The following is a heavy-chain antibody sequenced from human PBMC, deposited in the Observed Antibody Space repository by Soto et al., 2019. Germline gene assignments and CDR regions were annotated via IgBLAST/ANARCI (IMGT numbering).Heavy chain of an antibody. CDR1: GGSISSGDYY. CDR3: AGDSSGYTFPPV. Sequence: QVQLQESGPGLVKPSQTLSLTCTVSGGSISSGDYYWSWIRQPPGKGLEWIGYIYYSGSTYYNPSLKGRFTISVDPPKNYFPLRLGLVPAADPAVYSCAGDSSGYTFPPVWGQGKMVPVSS. J-gene: IGHJ3*01. D-gene: IGHD3-22*01. V-gene: IGHV4-30-4*01. CDR2: IYYSGST.